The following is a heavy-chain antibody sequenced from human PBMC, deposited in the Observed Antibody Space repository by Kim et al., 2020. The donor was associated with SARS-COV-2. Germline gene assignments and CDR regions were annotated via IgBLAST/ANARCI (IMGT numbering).Heavy chain of an antibody. CDR1: GFTFSSYA. V-gene: IGHV3-30*04. J-gene: IGHJ6*02. Sequence: GGSLRLSCAASGFTFSSYAMHWVRQAPGKGLEWVAVISYDGSNKYYADSVKGRFTISRDNSKNTLYLQMNSLRAEDTAVYYCARDRLRYFDLTYYYYGMDVWGQGTKVTVSS. D-gene: IGHD3-9*01. CDR3: ARDRLRYFDLTYYYYGMDV. CDR2: ISYDGSNK.